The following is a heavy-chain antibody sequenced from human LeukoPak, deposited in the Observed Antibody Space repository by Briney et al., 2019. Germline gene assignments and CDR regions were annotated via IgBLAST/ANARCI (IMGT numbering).Heavy chain of an antibody. J-gene: IGHJ4*02. CDR2: IHSGGTTI. CDR1: GXSFSTYS. V-gene: IGHV3-48*02. Sequence: GGSLRLSCATSGXSFSTYSMNWVRQAPGKGLEWVSYIHSGGTTIYYADSVKGRFTISRDNAKNSLYLQMNSLRDEDTAVYHCARDPHALDYWGQGTLVTVSS. CDR3: ARDPHALDY.